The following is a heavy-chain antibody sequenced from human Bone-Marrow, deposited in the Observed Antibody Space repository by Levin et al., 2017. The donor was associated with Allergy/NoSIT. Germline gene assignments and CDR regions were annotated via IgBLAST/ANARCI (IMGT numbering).Heavy chain of an antibody. V-gene: IGHV1-46*01. D-gene: IGHD4-11*01. CDR3: ARGDFSSYADLGDFTY. Sequence: ASVKVSCKASGYDFSLYYMHWVRQAPGQGLEWMGIINPSGGSTNYAQKFQGRVIMTSDTSTDTVYMDLKNLRSEDTAVYFCARGDFSSYADLGDFTYWGQGTLVTVSS. CDR2: INPSGGST. J-gene: IGHJ4*02. CDR1: GYDFSLYY.